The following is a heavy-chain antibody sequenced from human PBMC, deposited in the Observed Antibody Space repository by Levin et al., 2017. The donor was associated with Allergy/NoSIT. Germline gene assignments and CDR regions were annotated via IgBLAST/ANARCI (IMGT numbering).Heavy chain of an antibody. V-gene: IGHV3-23*01. J-gene: IGHJ4*02. CDR2: ISGSGGST. D-gene: IGHD3-10*01. Sequence: AGGSLRLSCAASGFTFSSYAMSWVRQAPGKGLEWVSAISGSGGSTYYADSVKGRFTISRDNSKNTLYLQMNSLRAEDTAVYYCAKDTGGFGELAPQDLTYWGQGTLVTVSS. CDR3: AKDTGGFGELAPQDLTY. CDR1: GFTFSSYA.